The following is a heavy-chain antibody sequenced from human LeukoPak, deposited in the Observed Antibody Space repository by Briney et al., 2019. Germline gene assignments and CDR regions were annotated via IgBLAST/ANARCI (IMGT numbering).Heavy chain of an antibody. CDR2: INHSGST. CDR1: GGSFSGYY. CDR3: ARGQKNSYGHIDY. D-gene: IGHD5-18*01. J-gene: IGHJ4*02. Sequence: SETLSLTCAVYGGSFSGYYWSWIRQPPGKGLEWIGEINHSGSTNYNPSLKSRVTMSVDTSKNQFSLKLSSVTAADTAVYYCARGQKNSYGHIDYWGQGTLVTVSS. V-gene: IGHV4-34*01.